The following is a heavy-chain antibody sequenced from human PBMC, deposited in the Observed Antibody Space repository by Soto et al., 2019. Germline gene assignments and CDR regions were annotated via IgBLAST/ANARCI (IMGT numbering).Heavy chain of an antibody. V-gene: IGHV1-2*04. CDR1: GYTFTGYY. CDR2: INPNSGGT. CDR3: ARDLPGYYDSSGDQGGLYYGMDV. J-gene: IGHJ6*02. Sequence: ASVKVSCKASGYTFTGYYMHWVRQAPGQGLEWMGWINPNSGGTNYAQKFQGWVTMTRDTSISTAYMELSRLRSDDTAVYYCARDLPGYYDSSGDQGGLYYGMDVWGQGTTVTVSS. D-gene: IGHD3-22*01.